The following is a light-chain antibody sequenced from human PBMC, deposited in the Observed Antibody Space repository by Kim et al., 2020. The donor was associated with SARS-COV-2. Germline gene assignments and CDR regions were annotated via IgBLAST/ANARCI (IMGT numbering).Light chain of an antibody. Sequence: QSVLTQPPSVSGAPGQRVTISCTGSSSNIGAGYDVHWYQQLPGTAPKLLIFGNSNRPSGVPDRFSGSKSGTSASLAITGLQAEDEADYYCQSYDSSLSGSILFGGGTRLT. V-gene: IGLV1-40*01. J-gene: IGLJ2*01. CDR2: GNS. CDR3: QSYDSSLSGSIL. CDR1: SSNIGAGYD.